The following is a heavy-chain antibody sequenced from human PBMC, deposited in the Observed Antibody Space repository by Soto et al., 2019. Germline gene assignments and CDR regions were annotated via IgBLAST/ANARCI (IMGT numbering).Heavy chain of an antibody. V-gene: IGHV4-39*07. CDR3: ARGVIH. D-gene: IGHD2-21*01. J-gene: IGHJ4*02. Sequence: SETLSLTCTVSGDSIISSNYYWAWIRQSPGKGLEWIGNMYYSGSTYYNLSLKSRVTMSVDTSKNQFSLKLSSVTAADTAVYYCARGVIHWGQGTLVTVSS. CDR1: GDSIISSNYY. CDR2: MYYSGST.